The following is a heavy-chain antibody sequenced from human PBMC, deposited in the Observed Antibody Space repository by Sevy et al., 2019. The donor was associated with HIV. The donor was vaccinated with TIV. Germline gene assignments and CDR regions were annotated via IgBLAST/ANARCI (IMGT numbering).Heavy chain of an antibody. Sequence: GGSLRLSCVASGFNFSSYEMNWVRQAPGKGLEWVSYISNSGNSMYYSDSVKGRFTISRDYARNSLYLQMNSLRAEDTAVYYCARDLPPSATTVAHFDCWGQRTLVTVSS. D-gene: IGHD4-17*01. J-gene: IGHJ4*02. CDR1: GFNFSSYE. CDR3: ARDLPPSATTVAHFDC. V-gene: IGHV3-48*03. CDR2: ISNSGNSM.